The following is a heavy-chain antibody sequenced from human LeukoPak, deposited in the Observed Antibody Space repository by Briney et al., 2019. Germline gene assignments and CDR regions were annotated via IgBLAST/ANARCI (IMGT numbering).Heavy chain of an antibody. CDR1: GYTFTSYG. J-gene: IGHJ5*02. CDR2: ISAYNGNT. D-gene: IGHD6-13*01. V-gene: IGHV1-18*01. Sequence: ASVNVSCKASGYTFTSYGISWVRQAPGQGIEWMGWISAYNGNTSYAQKIEGRVTMTKETSTSPAYMELRSLRSDDTAVYYCARARGIADWFDPWGQGTLVTVSS. CDR3: ARARGIADWFDP.